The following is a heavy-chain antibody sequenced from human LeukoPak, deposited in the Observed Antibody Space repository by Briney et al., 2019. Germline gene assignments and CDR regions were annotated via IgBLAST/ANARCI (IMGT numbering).Heavy chain of an antibody. J-gene: IGHJ4*02. CDR3: ARDRTSGWIYFDY. Sequence: SETLSLTCTVSGGSISSYYWSWIRQPAGKGLEWIGRMSSSGGTRYNPSLKSRVTMSLDTSKNQFSLRLSSVTAADTAVYFCARDRTSGWIYFDYWGQGTLVTVSS. V-gene: IGHV4-4*07. D-gene: IGHD6-19*01. CDR2: MSSSGGT. CDR1: GGSISSYY.